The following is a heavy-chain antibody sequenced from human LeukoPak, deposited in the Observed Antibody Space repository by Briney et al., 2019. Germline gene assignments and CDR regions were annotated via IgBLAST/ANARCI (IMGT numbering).Heavy chain of an antibody. CDR3: ASGGYCSSTSCYSDY. J-gene: IGHJ4*02. D-gene: IGHD2-2*02. Sequence: SETLSLTCTVSGGSISSYYWSWSRQPPGRGLEWIGYIYYSGSTNYNPSLKSRVTISVDTSKNQFSLKLSSVTAADTAVYYCASGGYCSSTSCYSDYWGQGTPVTVSS. CDR2: IYYSGST. CDR1: GGSISSYY. V-gene: IGHV4-59*01.